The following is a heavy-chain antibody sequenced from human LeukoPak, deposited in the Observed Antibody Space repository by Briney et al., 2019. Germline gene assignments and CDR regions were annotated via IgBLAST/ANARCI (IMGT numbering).Heavy chain of an antibody. CDR3: ARRSVGATYFDY. J-gene: IGHJ4*02. V-gene: IGHV4-59*01. Sequence: SETLSLTCTVSGGSISSYYWSWIRRPPGKGLEWIGYIYYSGSTNYNPSLKSRVTISVDTSKNQFSLKLSSVTAADTAVYYCARRSVGATYFDYWGQGTLVTVSS. CDR1: GGSISSYY. D-gene: IGHD1-26*01. CDR2: IYYSGST.